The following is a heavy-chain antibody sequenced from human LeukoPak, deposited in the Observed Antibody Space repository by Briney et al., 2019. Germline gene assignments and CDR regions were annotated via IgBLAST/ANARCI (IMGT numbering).Heavy chain of an antibody. V-gene: IGHV3-23*01. CDR2: ISGSGGST. D-gene: IGHD6-19*01. CDR1: AFTFSSNA. J-gene: IGHJ5*02. CDR3: GKSTVLAGMRNWLDP. Sequence: GGSLRLSCAASAFTFSSNAMSWVRQAPGKGLEWVSAISGSGGSTYYADSVKGRFTISRDNSKNTLYLQMNSLRAEDTAVYYCGKSTVLAGMRNWLDPWGQGTLVTVSS.